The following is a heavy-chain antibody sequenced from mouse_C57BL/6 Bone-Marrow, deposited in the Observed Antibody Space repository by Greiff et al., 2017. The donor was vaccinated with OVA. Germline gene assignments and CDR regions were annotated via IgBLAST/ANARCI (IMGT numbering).Heavy chain of an antibody. V-gene: IGHV5-12*01. D-gene: IGHD2-1*01. CDR1: GFTFSDYY. J-gene: IGHJ3*01. Sequence: EVKLMESGGGLVQPGGSLKLSCAASGFTFSDYYMYWVRQTPEKRLEWVAYISNGGGITYYPDTVKGRFTISRDNAKNTRYLQRSRLKSEDTAMYYCARQGDYGNYGYAYWGQGTLVTVSA. CDR2: ISNGGGIT. CDR3: ARQGDYGNYGYAY.